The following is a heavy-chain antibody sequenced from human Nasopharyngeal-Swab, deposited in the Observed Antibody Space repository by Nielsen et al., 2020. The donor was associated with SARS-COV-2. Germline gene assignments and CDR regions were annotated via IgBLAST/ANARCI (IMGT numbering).Heavy chain of an antibody. Sequence: GESLKISCVGSGISFSTSVIQWVRQAPGKGLEWVAVIAIDGSNYEQYADSVKGRFSISRDTYENTLHLQLNSLREEDTAVYYCVREGGTSGRAGYFDYWGQGTQVTVTS. CDR3: VREGGTSGRAGYFDY. J-gene: IGHJ4*02. V-gene: IGHV3-30-3*01. D-gene: IGHD2-2*01. CDR1: GISFSTSV. CDR2: IAIDGSNYE.